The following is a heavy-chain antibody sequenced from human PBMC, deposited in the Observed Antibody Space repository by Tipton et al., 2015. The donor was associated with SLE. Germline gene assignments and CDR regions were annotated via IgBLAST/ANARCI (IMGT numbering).Heavy chain of an antibody. D-gene: IGHD2-15*01. CDR2: FDDGGRS. V-gene: IGHV4-59*01. CDR1: GVSISDYS. CDR3: ARGLYCSSGTCYSVWYFDL. Sequence: TLSLTCSVSGVSISDYSWSWIRQPPGKPLDWIGYFDDGGRSVKYNPSLKSRVTISLDTSKNHFSLKLSSVTAADTAIYYCARGLYCSSGTCYSVWYFDLWGRSTLVTVSS. J-gene: IGHJ2*01.